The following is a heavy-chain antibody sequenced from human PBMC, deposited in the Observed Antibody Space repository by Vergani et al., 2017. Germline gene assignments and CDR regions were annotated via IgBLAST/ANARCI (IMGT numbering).Heavy chain of an antibody. D-gene: IGHD3-22*01. CDR1: GFTVSSNY. J-gene: IGHJ4*02. Sequence: EVQLVESGGGLVQPGGSLRLSCAASGFTVSSNYMSWVRQAPGKGLEWVSVISWNSGSIGYADSVKGRFTISRDNAKNSLYLQMNSLRAEDTALYYCAKDADYYDSSGYYGDWGQGTLVTVSS. CDR2: ISWNSGSI. V-gene: IGHV3-9*01. CDR3: AKDADYYDSSGYYGD.